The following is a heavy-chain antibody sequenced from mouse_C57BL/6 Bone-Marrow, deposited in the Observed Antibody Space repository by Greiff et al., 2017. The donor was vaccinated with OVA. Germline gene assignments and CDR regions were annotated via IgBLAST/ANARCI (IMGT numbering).Heavy chain of an antibody. CDR3: ARLPG. V-gene: IGHV5-6*01. CDR2: ISSGGSYT. J-gene: IGHJ3*02. Sequence: EVQLVESGGDLVKPGGSLKLSCAASGFTFSSYGMSWVRQTPDKRLEWVATISSGGSYTYYPDSVKGRFTISRDNAKNTLYLQMSSLKSEDTAMYYCARLPGWGQGTLVTVSA. CDR1: GFTFSSYG.